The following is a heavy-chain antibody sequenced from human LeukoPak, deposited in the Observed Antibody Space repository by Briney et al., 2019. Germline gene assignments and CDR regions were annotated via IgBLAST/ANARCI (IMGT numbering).Heavy chain of an antibody. V-gene: IGHV1-69*13. CDR1: GYIFTDYY. CDR3: ARDHRTYYDSSGYYYDG. J-gene: IGHJ4*02. Sequence: GASVKVSCKASGYIFTDYYMHWVRQAPGQELEWMGGIIPIFGTANYAQKFQGRVTITADESTSTAYMELSSLRSEDTAVYYCARDHRTYYDSSGYYYDGWGQGTLVTVSS. CDR2: IIPIFGTA. D-gene: IGHD3-22*01.